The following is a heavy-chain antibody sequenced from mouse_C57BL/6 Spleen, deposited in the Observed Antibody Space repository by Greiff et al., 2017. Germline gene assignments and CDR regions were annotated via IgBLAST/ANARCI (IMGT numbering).Heavy chain of an antibody. CDR1: GFTFSDYG. V-gene: IGHV5-17*01. CDR3: ARPQYGWCAY. CDR2: ISSGSSTI. D-gene: IGHD1-1*01. J-gene: IGHJ3*01. Sequence: EVQRVESGGGLVKPGGSLKLSCAASGFTFSDYGMHWVRQAPEQGLEWVAYISSGSSTIYYADTVKGRFTISRDNAKNTLFLQMTSLRSEDTAMYYCARPQYGWCAYWGQGTLVTVSA.